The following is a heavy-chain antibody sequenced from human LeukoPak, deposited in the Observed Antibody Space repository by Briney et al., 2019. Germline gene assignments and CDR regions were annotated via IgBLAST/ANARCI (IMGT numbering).Heavy chain of an antibody. Sequence: ASVKVSCKASGGTFSSYAISWVRQAPGQGLEWMGGIIPIFGTANYAQKFQGRVTITTDESTSTAYMELSSLRSEDTAVYYCARVLSGVTGVYFDYWGQGTPVTVSS. V-gene: IGHV1-69*05. CDR3: ARVLSGVTGVYFDY. CDR2: IIPIFGTA. CDR1: GGTFSSYA. D-gene: IGHD7-27*01. J-gene: IGHJ4*02.